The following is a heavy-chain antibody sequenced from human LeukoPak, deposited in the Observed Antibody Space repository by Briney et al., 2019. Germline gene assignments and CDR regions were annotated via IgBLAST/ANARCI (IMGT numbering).Heavy chain of an antibody. D-gene: IGHD3-9*01. CDR1: GGSLTIGDYY. CDR3: ARDPYYDILTGAPLHAFDI. V-gene: IGHV4-30-4*01. CDR2: IYYSGST. Sequence: SPTLSLTFTFSGGSLTIGDYYWRWIRQPPGKGLEWIGYIYYSGSTYYNPSLKSRVTISVDTSKNQFSLKLSSVTAADTAVYYCARDPYYDILTGAPLHAFDIWGQGTMVTVSS. J-gene: IGHJ3*02.